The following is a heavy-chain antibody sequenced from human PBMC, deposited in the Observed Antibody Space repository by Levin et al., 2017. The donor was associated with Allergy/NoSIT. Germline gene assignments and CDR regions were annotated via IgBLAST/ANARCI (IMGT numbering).Heavy chain of an antibody. CDR1: GASISRGFYY. V-gene: IGHV4-61*02. D-gene: IGHD5-12*01. CDR2: IYVTGST. CDR3: ARDLEGCSGYTPYCYMDV. J-gene: IGHJ6*03. Sequence: SETLSLTCSVSGASISRGFYYWSWIRQPAGEGLEWIGRIYVTGSTTYSPSLKSRVTISLDRSQDQVSLEIKSVTAADTAVYYCARDLEGCSGYTPYCYMDVWGKGTTVTVSS.